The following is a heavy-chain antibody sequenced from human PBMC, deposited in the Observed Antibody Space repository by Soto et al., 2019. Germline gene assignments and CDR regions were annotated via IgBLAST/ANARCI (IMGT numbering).Heavy chain of an antibody. CDR3: ARSVFP. J-gene: IGHJ5*02. V-gene: IGHV4-31*01. Sequence: QVQLQESGPGLVKPSQTLSLTCTVSGGSISTGGYYWNWIRQHPGKGLEWIGYFYYSGSTYYNPSLKIPVTISVNTSKNQFSLKLSSVTAADTAVYYCARSVFPWGQGTRVTVSS. CDR1: GGSISTGGYY. CDR2: FYYSGST.